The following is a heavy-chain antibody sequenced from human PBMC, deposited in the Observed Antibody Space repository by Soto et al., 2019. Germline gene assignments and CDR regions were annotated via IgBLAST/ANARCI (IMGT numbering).Heavy chain of an antibody. J-gene: IGHJ5*01. CDR1: GFTFSSYA. CDR3: AKPSVPRPRKTVTFDF. V-gene: IGHV3-23*01. Sequence: EVQLLESGGGLVQPGGSLRLSCAASGFTFSSYAMSWVRQAPGKGLEWVSAISGSGGSTYYADSVKGRFTISRDNSKNTLYRHMNSLRAEDTAVYYCAKPSVPRPRKTVTFDFWGQGTLVTVAS. D-gene: IGHD4-17*01. CDR2: ISGSGGST.